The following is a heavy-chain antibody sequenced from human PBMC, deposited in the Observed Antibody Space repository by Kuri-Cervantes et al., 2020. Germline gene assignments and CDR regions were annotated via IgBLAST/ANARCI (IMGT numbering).Heavy chain of an antibody. V-gene: IGHV4-38-2*01. CDR1: GYSISSGYY. Sequence: SETLSLTCAVSGYSISSGYYWGWIRQPPGKGLEWIGSIYHSGSTYYNPSLKSRVTISVDTSKNQFSLKLSSVTAADTAVYYCATGGWLHSRYWYFDLWGRGTLVTVSS. CDR2: IYHSGST. CDR3: ATGGWLHSRYWYFDL. D-gene: IGHD5-12*01. J-gene: IGHJ2*01.